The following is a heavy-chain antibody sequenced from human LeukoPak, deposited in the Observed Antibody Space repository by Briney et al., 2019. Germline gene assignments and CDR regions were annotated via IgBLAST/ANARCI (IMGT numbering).Heavy chain of an antibody. CDR3: ARDIEYSSSSIYYGMDV. CDR1: GLTFSSYS. Sequence: GGSLRLSCAASGLTFSSYSMNWVRQAPGKGLEWVSSISSSSSYIYYADSVKGRFTISRDNAKNSLYLQMNSLRAEDTAVYYCARDIEYSSSSIYYGMDVWGQGTTVTVSS. D-gene: IGHD6-6*01. V-gene: IGHV3-21*01. J-gene: IGHJ6*02. CDR2: ISSSSSYI.